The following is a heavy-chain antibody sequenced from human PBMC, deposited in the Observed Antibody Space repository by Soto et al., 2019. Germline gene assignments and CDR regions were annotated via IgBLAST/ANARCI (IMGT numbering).Heavy chain of an antibody. V-gene: IGHV4-31*03. CDR1: TASLSSGNYY. D-gene: IGHD1-26*01. J-gene: IGHJ4*02. CDR2: IYYSGST. Sequence: QVQLQESGPGLVKPSQTLSLTCTVSTASLSSGNYYWTWIRQHPGKGLEWIGYIYYSGSTYYNPSLKTRVTISVDTSMNQFYLKLSSVTAADTAMYYCARGMGRYSFDYWGQGTLVTVSS. CDR3: ARGMGRYSFDY.